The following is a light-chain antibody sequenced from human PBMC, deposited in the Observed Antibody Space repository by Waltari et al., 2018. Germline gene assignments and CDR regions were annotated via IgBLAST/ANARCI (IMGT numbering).Light chain of an antibody. J-gene: IGLJ1*01. CDR3: CAYLGIYRYV. CDR1: SSDVGNSRY. V-gene: IGLV2-11*01. CDR2: DVT. Sequence: QSALTQPRSVSGSPGQSVTISCTGTSSDVGNSRYVSWYQQHPGRAPKVIIYDVTERPSGVPDRFSASKSGNTASLIISGLQAEDEADYYCCAYLGIYRYVFGTGTEVTVL.